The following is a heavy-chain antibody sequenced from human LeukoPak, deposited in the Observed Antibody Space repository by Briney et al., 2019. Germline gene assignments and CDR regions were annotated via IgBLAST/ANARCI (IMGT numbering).Heavy chain of an antibody. V-gene: IGHV4-39*07. CDR2: IYYSGST. Sequence: SETLSLTCTVSGGSISSSSYYWGWIRQPPGKGLEWIGSIYYSGSTYYNPSLKSRVTISVDTSKNQFSLKLSSVTAADTAVYYCARDGSGGSAWYAFDIWGQGTMVTVSS. D-gene: IGHD3-10*01. J-gene: IGHJ3*02. CDR3: ARDGSGGSAWYAFDI. CDR1: GGSISSSSYY.